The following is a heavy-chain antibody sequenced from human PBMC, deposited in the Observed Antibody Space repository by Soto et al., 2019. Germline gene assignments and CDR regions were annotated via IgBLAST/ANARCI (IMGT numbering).Heavy chain of an antibody. V-gene: IGHV4-34*01. D-gene: IGHD6-6*01. Sequence: QVQLQQWGAGLLKPSETLSLTCAVYGGSFSGYYWSWIRQPPGKGLEWIGEINHSGSTNYNPSLKSRVTISVDTSKNQFSLKLSSVTAADTAVYYCARSGTRGIAARPGFDYWGQGTLVTVSS. CDR2: INHSGST. CDR1: GGSFSGYY. J-gene: IGHJ4*02. CDR3: ARSGTRGIAARPGFDY.